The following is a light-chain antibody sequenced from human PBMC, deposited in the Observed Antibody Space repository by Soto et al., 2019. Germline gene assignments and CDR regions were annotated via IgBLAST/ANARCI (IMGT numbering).Light chain of an antibody. J-gene: IGKJ4*01. V-gene: IGKV3-15*01. CDR3: QHYNDRPLT. CDR1: QSISNN. CDR2: GAS. Sequence: EIVMTQSPATLSVSPGGRATLSCRASQSISNNLAWYQQKPGQAPRLLIYGASTRATGIPARFSGSGSGTEFTLTISSLQSEDFAVYSCQHYNDRPLTFGGGTKVEIK.